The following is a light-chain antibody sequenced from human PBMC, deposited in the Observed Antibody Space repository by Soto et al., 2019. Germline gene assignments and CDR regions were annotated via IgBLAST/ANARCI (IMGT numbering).Light chain of an antibody. CDR1: QSVTSNY. V-gene: IGKV3-20*01. J-gene: IGKJ2*01. CDR2: GAS. CDR3: QQYGSSPAT. Sequence: EIVLTQSPGTLSLSPGERATLSCRASQSVTSNYLAWYQQKPGQAPGLLIYGASSRATGIPDRFSGSGSGTDFTLTISRLEPEDFAVYFCQQYGSSPATFGQGTTLEIK.